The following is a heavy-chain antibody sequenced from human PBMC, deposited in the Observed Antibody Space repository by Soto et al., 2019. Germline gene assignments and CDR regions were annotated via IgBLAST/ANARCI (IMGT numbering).Heavy chain of an antibody. CDR3: ARGGLTHAFDI. V-gene: IGHV4-31*03. CDR2: ISYSGST. D-gene: IGHD7-27*01. J-gene: IGHJ3*02. Sequence: SSETLSLTCTVSGGSLSSGGYYWSWIRQHPGKGLEGIGYISYSGSTYYNPSLKSRVTISVDTSKNQFSLKLSSVTAADTAVYYFARGGLTHAFDIWGQGTMVTVSS. CDR1: GGSLSSGGYY.